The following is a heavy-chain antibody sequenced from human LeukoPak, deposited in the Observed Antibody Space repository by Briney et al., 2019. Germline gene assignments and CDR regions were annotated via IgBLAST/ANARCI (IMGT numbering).Heavy chain of an antibody. CDR2: ISSGSTYI. CDR1: GFTFSSYA. CDR3: ARDIIPVRDGYRQTEFDY. V-gene: IGHV3-21*01. Sequence: TGGSLRLSCAASGFTFSSYAMHWVRQAPGKGLEWVSSISSGSTYIYYADSVKGRFTISRDNAKNSLYLQMNSLRADDTAVYYCARDIIPVRDGYRQTEFDYWGQGTLVTVSS. J-gene: IGHJ4*02. D-gene: IGHD2-21*01.